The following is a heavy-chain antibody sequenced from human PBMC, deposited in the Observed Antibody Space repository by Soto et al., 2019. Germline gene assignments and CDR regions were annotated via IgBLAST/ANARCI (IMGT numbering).Heavy chain of an antibody. CDR3: ARGYYGSGSAENWFDP. CDR1: GGSISSGGYS. Sequence: SETLSLTCGVSGGSISSGGYSWSWIRQPPGKGLEWIGYIYHSGSTYYNPSLKSRVTISVDRSKNQFSLKLSSVTAADTAVYYCARGYYGSGSAENWFDPWGQGTLVTVSS. D-gene: IGHD3-10*01. J-gene: IGHJ5*02. V-gene: IGHV4-30-2*01. CDR2: IYHSGST.